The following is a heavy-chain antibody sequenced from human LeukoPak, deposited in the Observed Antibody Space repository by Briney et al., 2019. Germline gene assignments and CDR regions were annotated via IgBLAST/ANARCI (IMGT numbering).Heavy chain of an antibody. Sequence: PGGSLRLSCAASGFTFSSYEMNWVRQAPGKGLEWVSYISSSGSTIYYADSVKGRFTISRDNAKNSLYLQMNSLRAEDTAVYYCARGGYCSSTGCYGSQYYYYGMDVWGKGTTVTVSS. CDR2: ISSSGSTI. D-gene: IGHD2-2*03. V-gene: IGHV3-48*03. J-gene: IGHJ6*04. CDR1: GFTFSSYE. CDR3: ARGGYCSSTGCYGSQYYYYGMDV.